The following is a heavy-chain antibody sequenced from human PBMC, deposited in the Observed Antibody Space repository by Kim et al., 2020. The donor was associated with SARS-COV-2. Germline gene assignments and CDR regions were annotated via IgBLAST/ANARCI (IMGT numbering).Heavy chain of an antibody. J-gene: IGHJ4*02. CDR2: IHYSGSA. CDR3: VRLLKGLVTIDS. V-gene: IGHV4-39*01. Sequence: SETLSLTCTASGDSIRSSTYYWGWIRQPPGMGLEYIGFIHYSGSAHYNPSLNSRVTISIDTSKNQFSLSLRSMTAADTAVYYCVRLLKGLVTIDSWGQGTLVPVSS. CDR1: GDSIRSSTYY. D-gene: IGHD3-9*01.